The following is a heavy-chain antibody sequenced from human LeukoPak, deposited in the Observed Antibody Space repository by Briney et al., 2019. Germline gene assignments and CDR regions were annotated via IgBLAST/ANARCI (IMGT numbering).Heavy chain of an antibody. D-gene: IGHD3-22*01. CDR2: VIPIFGTA. Sequence: SVKVSFKASGGTFSSYAISWVRQAPGQGLEWMGGVIPIFGTANYAQKFQGRVTITADESTSTAYMELSSLRSEDTAVYYCARDGEDDSSGYFPHWGQGTLVTVSS. CDR3: ARDGEDDSSGYFPH. V-gene: IGHV1-69*01. CDR1: GGTFSSYA. J-gene: IGHJ1*01.